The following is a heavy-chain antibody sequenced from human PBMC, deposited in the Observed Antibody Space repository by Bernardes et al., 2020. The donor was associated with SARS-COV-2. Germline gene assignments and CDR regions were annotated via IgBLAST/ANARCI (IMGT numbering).Heavy chain of an antibody. CDR1: GFTFDDFA. CDR3: ARDVGGTDWRFGFDV. D-gene: IGHD3-9*01. V-gene: IGHV3-9*01. J-gene: IGHJ3*01. CDR2: ISWNSGSI. Sequence: GGSLRLSCAASGFTFDDFAMHWVRHSPGKGLEWVSGISWNSGSIGYAASVKGRFTISRDNARTSVFLQMESLRAEDTAVYYCARDVGGTDWRFGFDVWGPGTMVHVSS.